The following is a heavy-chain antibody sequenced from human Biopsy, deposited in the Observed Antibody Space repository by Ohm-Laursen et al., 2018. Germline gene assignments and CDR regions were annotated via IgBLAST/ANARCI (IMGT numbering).Heavy chain of an antibody. J-gene: IGHJ4*02. CDR3: ARDYEVTVIRGLDY. V-gene: IGHV4-59*01. D-gene: IGHD2-21*02. Sequence: TLSLTCTVSGGSISSDYWSWIRQTPGKGLEWIGYIYYSGSTNYNPSLKSRISISVDTSKNQFFLKLNSVTAEDTAVYYCARDYEVTVIRGLDYWGQGTLVTVSS. CDR1: GGSISSDY. CDR2: IYYSGST.